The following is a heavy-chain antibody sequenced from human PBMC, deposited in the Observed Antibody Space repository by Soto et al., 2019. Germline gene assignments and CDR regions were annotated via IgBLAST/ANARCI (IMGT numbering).Heavy chain of an antibody. CDR2: IYHSGST. V-gene: IGHV4-30-2*01. D-gene: IGHD3-3*01. J-gene: IGHJ5*02. CDR3: ARARYDFWSGYYTGNDHWFDP. Sequence: SETLSLTCAVSGGSISSGGYSWSWIRQPPGKGLEWIGYIYHSGSTYYNPSLKSRVTISVDRSKNQFSLKLSSVTAADTAVYYCARARYDFWSGYYTGNDHWFDPWGQGTLVTVSS. CDR1: GGSISSGGYS.